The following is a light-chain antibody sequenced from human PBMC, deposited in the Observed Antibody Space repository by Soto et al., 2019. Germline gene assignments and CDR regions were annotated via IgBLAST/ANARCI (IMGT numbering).Light chain of an antibody. V-gene: IGKV3-11*01. J-gene: IGKJ2*01. CDR2: DAS. CDR1: QSVSSY. CDR3: QQLSNWPPT. Sequence: EIVLTQSPATLSLSPGERATLSCRASQSVSSYLAWYQQKPGQAPRLLIYDASNRATGIPARFSGSGSGTDFTITISSLEPEDFAFYYWQQLSNWPPTFGQGTKLEIK.